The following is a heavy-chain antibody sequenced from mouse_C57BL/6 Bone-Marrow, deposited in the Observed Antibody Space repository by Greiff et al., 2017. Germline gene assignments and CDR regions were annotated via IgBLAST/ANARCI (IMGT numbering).Heavy chain of an antibody. D-gene: IGHD4-1*01. CDR1: GFTFTDYY. Sequence: EVKLVESGGGLVQPGGSLSLSCAASGFTFTDYYMSWVRQPPGKALEWLGFIRHKANGYTTEYSASVKGRFTISRDNSQSILYLQMNALRAEDSATYYCARYRHPLGDWYFDVWGTGTTVTVSS. CDR2: IRHKANGYTT. V-gene: IGHV7-3*01. J-gene: IGHJ1*03. CDR3: ARYRHPLGDWYFDV.